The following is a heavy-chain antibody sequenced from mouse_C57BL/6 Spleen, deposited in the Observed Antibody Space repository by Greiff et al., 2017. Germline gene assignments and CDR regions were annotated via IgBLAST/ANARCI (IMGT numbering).Heavy chain of an antibody. CDR2: ISSGGSYT. CDR3: ARQGGLEDYFDY. Sequence: DVQLVESGGDLVKPGGSLKLSCAASGFTFSSYGMSWVRQTPDKRLEWVATISSGGSYTYYPDSVKGRFTISRDNAKNTLYLQMSSLKSEDTAMYYCARQGGLEDYFDYWGQGTTLTVSS. J-gene: IGHJ2*01. V-gene: IGHV5-6*01. CDR1: GFTFSSYG.